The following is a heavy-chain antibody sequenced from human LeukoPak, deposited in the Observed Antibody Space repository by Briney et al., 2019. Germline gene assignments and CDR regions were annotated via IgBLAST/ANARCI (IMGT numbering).Heavy chain of an antibody. CDR1: GFTFSTYG. CDR2: ISYDGSNK. V-gene: IGHV3-30*18. CDR3: AKELHKTTWYSH. J-gene: IGHJ4*02. D-gene: IGHD2-15*01. Sequence: PGRSLRLSCAASGFTFSTYGMHWVRQAPGRGLEWVAVISYDGSNKYYADSVKGRFTISRDNSKNTLDLQMNSLRAEDTAVYYCAKELHKTTWYSHWGQGTLVTVSS.